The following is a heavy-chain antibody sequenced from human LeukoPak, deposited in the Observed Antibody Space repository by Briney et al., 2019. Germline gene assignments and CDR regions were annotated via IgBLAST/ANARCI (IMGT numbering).Heavy chain of an antibody. D-gene: IGHD3-22*01. CDR1: GFTFSSYA. CDR3: AKDSSITMIVVVRVSGMDV. Sequence: AGGSLRLSCAASGFTFSSYAMSWVRQAPGKGLEWVSAISGSGGSTYYADSVKGRFTISRDNSKNTLYLQMNSLRAEDTAVYYCAKDSSITMIVVVRVSGMDVWGQGTTVTVSS. CDR2: ISGSGGST. V-gene: IGHV3-23*01. J-gene: IGHJ6*02.